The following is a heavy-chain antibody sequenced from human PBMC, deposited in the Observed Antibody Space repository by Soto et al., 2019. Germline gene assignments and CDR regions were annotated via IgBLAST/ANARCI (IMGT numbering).Heavy chain of an antibody. Sequence: SETLALTCTVSGDSLSSGGHYWSWIRQHPGKCLEWIGHIYDSVNTYYSPSLRSRVTISADMSKNQFSLNLRSVTAADTAVYYCARVDHRGYFAILTDYWGQGTLVTVYS. CDR3: ARVDHRGYFAILTDY. J-gene: IGHJ4*02. D-gene: IGHD3-9*01. CDR2: IYDSVNT. V-gene: IGHV4-31*03. CDR1: GDSLSSGGHY.